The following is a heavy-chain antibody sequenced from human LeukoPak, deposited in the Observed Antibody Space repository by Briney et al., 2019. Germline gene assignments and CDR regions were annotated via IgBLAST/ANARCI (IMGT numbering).Heavy chain of an antibody. CDR3: ARGGGVVADFDY. J-gene: IGHJ4*02. V-gene: IGHV1-8*01. CDR2: MNPNSGST. CDR1: GYTFTSYD. Sequence: ASVKVSCKASGYTFTSYDINWVRQATGQGLEWMGWMNPNSGSTSYAQKFQGRVTMTRDTSTSTVYMELSSLRSEDTAVYYCARGGGVVADFDYWGQGTLVTVSS. D-gene: IGHD3-3*01.